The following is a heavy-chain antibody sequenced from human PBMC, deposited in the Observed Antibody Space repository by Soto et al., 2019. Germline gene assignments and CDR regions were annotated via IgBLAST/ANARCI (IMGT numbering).Heavy chain of an antibody. CDR3: ARDGSTVETAKVGQYYYGRDV. CDR1: GDSFISYA. D-gene: IGHD5-18*01. CDR2: IIPIFGRG. V-gene: IGHV1-69*12. Sequence: QVQLVQSGAEVRKPGSSVKVSCKVSGDSFISYAISWVRQAPGQGLEWMGGIIPIFGRGNAEQRFQGRVGITADEATSTVHMELSGLRSEDTPVYYWARDGSTVETAKVGQYYYGRDVWGQGTTVTVSS. J-gene: IGHJ6*02.